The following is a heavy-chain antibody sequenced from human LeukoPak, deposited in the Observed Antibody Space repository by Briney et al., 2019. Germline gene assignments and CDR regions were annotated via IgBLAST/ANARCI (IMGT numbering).Heavy chain of an antibody. J-gene: IGHJ4*02. Sequence: SETLSLTCAVYGGSFSGYYWSWIRQPPGKGLEWIGEINHSGSTNYNPSLKSRVTISVDTSKNQFPLKLSSVTAADTAVYYCARGGIYCSSTSCFDYWGQGTLVTVSS. D-gene: IGHD2-2*01. CDR2: INHSGST. CDR1: GGSFSGYY. V-gene: IGHV4-34*01. CDR3: ARGGIYCSSTSCFDY.